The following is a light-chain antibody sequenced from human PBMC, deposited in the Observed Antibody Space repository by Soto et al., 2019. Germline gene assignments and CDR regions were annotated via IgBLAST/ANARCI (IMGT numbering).Light chain of an antibody. V-gene: IGKV3-15*01. CDR3: QQYNNWPRT. CDR2: GAS. Sequence: EIVKTQSPATLSVSPGERATLSCRASQSVSSSLAWYQQKPGQAPRLLIYGASTRATGFPARFSGSGSGTEFTLTISSLQSEDFAVYYCQQYNNWPRTFGQGTKVEIK. CDR1: QSVSSS. J-gene: IGKJ1*01.